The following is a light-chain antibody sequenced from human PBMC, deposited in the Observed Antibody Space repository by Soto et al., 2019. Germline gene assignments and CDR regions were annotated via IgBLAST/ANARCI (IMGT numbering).Light chain of an antibody. CDR2: WAT. V-gene: IGKV4-1*01. Sequence: DIVTTQSPDSLTVSLGERATIKCRTGQSVLYSSNNKHYLAWYQQRLGQPPKPLITWATVREPGVPERFTGSVSGSDFTLTITNLRAEDVATYFCHQYYGIPWTFGQVTRV. CDR1: QSVLYSSNNKHY. CDR3: HQYYGIPWT. J-gene: IGKJ1*01.